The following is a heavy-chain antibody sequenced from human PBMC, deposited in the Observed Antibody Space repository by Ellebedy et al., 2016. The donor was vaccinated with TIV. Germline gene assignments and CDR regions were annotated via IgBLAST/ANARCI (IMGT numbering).Heavy chain of an antibody. CDR2: SSWDGGTT. D-gene: IGHD5-24*01. J-gene: IGHJ4*02. CDR3: AKDMGMATINPVLDY. Sequence: PGGSLRLSCAASGFIFGDYTIHWVRQAPGKGLEWVSLSSWDGGTTYYADSVKGRFTISRDNSKNSLYLQMNSLRTEDTALYYCAKDMGMATINPVLDYWGQGTLVTVSS. V-gene: IGHV3-43*01. CDR1: GFIFGDYT.